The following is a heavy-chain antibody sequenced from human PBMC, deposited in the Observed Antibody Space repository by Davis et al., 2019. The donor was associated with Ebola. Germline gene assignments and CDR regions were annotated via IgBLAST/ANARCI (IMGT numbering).Heavy chain of an antibody. Sequence: GESLKISCAASGFTFGSYAMHWVRQAPGKGLEWVAVISYDGNIKFYADSVKGRFTISRDNSKNTLYLQMNSLRAEDTSVYYCARGPSSSSHHFDYWGQGTLVTVSS. CDR1: GFTFGSYA. V-gene: IGHV3-30-3*01. CDR3: ARGPSSSSHHFDY. CDR2: ISYDGNIK. J-gene: IGHJ4*02. D-gene: IGHD6-6*01.